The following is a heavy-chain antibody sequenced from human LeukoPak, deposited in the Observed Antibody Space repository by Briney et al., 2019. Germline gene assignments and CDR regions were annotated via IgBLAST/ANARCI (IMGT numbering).Heavy chain of an antibody. CDR2: INHSGST. CDR3: AIGSSSWEGWFDP. V-gene: IGHV4-34*01. CDR1: GGSFSGYY. J-gene: IGHJ5*02. Sequence: SETLSLTCAVYGGSFSGYYWSWIRQPPGKGLEWIGEINHSGSTNYNPSLKSRVTISVDMSKNQFSLKLSSVTAADTAVYYCAIGSSSWEGWFDPWGQGTLVTVSS. D-gene: IGHD6-13*01.